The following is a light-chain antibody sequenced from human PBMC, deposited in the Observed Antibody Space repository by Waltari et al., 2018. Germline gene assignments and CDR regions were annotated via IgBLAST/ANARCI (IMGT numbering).Light chain of an antibody. J-gene: IGKJ2*01. CDR3: QQSYSTPRT. V-gene: IGKV1-39*01. CDR2: AAT. Sequence: DVQMTQSPSSLSASVGDTVTITCRASQTISRYLNWYQQQPGKAPKLLIYAATTLQSEVPDRFTGSGSGTDFTLTISSVQPEDFATYYCQQSYSTPRTFGQGTKLDIK. CDR1: QTISRY.